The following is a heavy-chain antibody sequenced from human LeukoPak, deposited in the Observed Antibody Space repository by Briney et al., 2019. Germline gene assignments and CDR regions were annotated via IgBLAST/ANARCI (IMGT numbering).Heavy chain of an antibody. CDR2: VSTGSNYI. D-gene: IGHD3-9*01. CDR1: GFTFSSYS. V-gene: IGHV3-21*01. J-gene: IGHJ1*01. CDR3: ARDGHYDILTGYFQD. Sequence: GGSLRLSCTASGFTFSSYSLNWVRQAPGKGLEWVSSVSTGSNYIYYADSVKGRFTISRDNDKNSLYLQMNSLRVEDTAVYCARDGHYDILTGYFQDWGQGTLVTVSS.